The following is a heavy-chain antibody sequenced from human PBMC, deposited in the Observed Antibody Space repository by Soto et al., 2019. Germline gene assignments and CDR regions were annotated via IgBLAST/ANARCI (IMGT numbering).Heavy chain of an antibody. CDR1: GGSISGYY. J-gene: IGHJ4*02. V-gene: IGHV4-59*01. CDR3: AQHRRTDADGYKLDF. CDR2: GYYTGTG. D-gene: IGHD5-12*01. Sequence: SETLSLTCTVSGGSISGYYWCWIRQPPGQGLGLVGYGYYTGTGSYNPSLASRGTISAAASKNQFYLCVTLVSAADTAVSYCAQHRRTDADGYKLDFWGQGILVTGSP.